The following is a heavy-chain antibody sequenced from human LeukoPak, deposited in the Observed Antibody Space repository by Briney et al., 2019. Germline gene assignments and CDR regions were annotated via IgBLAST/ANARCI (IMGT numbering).Heavy chain of an antibody. CDR1: GYTLTELP. CDR3: ATGTSGSYYVGIVRPIDY. D-gene: IGHD1-26*01. V-gene: IGHV1-24*01. J-gene: IGHJ4*02. Sequence: ASVKVSCKVSGYTLTELPIHWVRQAPGKGLEWMAGFDPDDGETVYAQTFQGRVTMTEDTSSDTASMELSSLRSEDTAVYYCATGTSGSYYVGIVRPIDYWGQGTLVTVSS. CDR2: FDPDDGET.